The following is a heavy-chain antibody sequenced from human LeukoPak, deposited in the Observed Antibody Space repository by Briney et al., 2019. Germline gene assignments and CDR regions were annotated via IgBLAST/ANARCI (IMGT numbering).Heavy chain of an antibody. V-gene: IGHV3-73*01. D-gene: IGHD5-12*01. CDR1: GFTFSSYA. J-gene: IGHJ4*02. Sequence: GGSLRLSCAASGFTFSSYAMHWVRQASGKGLEWVGRIRSKANSYATAYAASVKGRFTISRDDSKNTAYLQMNSLKTEDTAVYYCTRTTSGYLDWGQGTLVTISS. CDR3: TRTTSGYLD. CDR2: IRSKANSYAT.